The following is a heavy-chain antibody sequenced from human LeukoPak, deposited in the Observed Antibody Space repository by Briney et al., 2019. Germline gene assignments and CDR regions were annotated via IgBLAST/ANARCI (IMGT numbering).Heavy chain of an antibody. D-gene: IGHD2-15*01. Sequence: ASVKVSCKASGYTFTSYGISWVRQAPGQGLEWMGWISAYNGNTNYAQKLQGRVTMTTDTSTGTAYMELRSLRSDDTAVYYCARVSPPWYCSGGSCSNYFDYWGQGTLVTVSS. CDR3: ARVSPPWYCSGGSCSNYFDY. J-gene: IGHJ4*02. CDR2: ISAYNGNT. V-gene: IGHV1-18*01. CDR1: GYTFTSYG.